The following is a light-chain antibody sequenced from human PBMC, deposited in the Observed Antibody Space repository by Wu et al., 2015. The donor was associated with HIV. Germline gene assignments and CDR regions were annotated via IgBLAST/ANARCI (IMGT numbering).Light chain of an antibody. Sequence: EIVMTQSPGTLSLSPGERATLSCRASQSVSTNFLAWYQQKPGQAPRLLFYGASSRATGIPDGFSGSGSGTDFTLTINRLEPEDFAVYYCQQYGSSVTFGQGTKVEIK. CDR1: QSVSTNF. CDR2: GAS. J-gene: IGKJ1*01. CDR3: QQYGSSVT. V-gene: IGKV3-20*01.